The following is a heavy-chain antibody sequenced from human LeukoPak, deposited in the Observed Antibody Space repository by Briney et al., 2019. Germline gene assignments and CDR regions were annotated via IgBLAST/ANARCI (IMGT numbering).Heavy chain of an antibody. V-gene: IGHV3-9*01. CDR1: GFTFDDYA. J-gene: IGHJ4*02. CDR2: ISWNSGSI. D-gene: IGHD4-17*01. CDR3: AKDSATVPPPDY. Sequence: PGRSLRLSCAASGFTFDDYAMHWVRQAPGKGLEWVSGISWNSGSIGYADSVKGRFTISRDNSKNTLYLQMNSLRAEDTAVYYCAKDSATVPPPDYWGQGTLVTVSS.